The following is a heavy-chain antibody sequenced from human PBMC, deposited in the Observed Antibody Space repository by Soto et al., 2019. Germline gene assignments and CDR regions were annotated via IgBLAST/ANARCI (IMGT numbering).Heavy chain of an antibody. Sequence: PSETLSLTCTVSGGSISSSSYYWGWIRQPPGKGLEWIGSIYYSGSTYYNPSLKSRVTISVDTSKNQFSLKLSSVTAADTAVYYCARSGGIVVVPAARDAFDIWGQGTMVTVSS. V-gene: IGHV4-39*01. CDR3: ARSGGIVVVPAARDAFDI. D-gene: IGHD2-2*01. CDR1: GGSISSSSYY. CDR2: IYYSGST. J-gene: IGHJ3*02.